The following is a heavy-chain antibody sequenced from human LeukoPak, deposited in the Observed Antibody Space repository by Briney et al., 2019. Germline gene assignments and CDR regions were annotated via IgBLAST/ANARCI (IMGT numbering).Heavy chain of an antibody. CDR3: ASGQYCSSTSCSRLIDY. D-gene: IGHD2-2*01. J-gene: IGHJ4*02. CDR1: GFPFSSFW. CDR2: LGSGGDTT. Sequence: GGSLRLSCAASGFPFSSFWMHWVRQAPGKGLEWVSALGSGGDTTFYADSVKGRFTISRDNSRNTLYLQMNSLRADDTAVYYCASGQYCSSTSCSRLIDYWGQGTLVTVSS. V-gene: IGHV3-23*01.